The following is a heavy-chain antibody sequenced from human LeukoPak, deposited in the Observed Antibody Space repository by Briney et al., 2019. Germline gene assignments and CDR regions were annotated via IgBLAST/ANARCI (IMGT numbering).Heavy chain of an antibody. D-gene: IGHD3-22*01. J-gene: IGHJ1*01. CDR1: GFTFSSYC. V-gene: IGHV3-74*01. CDR3: ATGKYYDSRGYYTFGH. Sequence: GGSLRLSCTASGFTFSSYCMHWVRQAPGKGLVWVSRINGDGSTTSYADSVKGGFTISRDNAKNTLYLQMNSQRAEDTAVYYCATGKYYDSRGYYTFGHWGQGTLVTVSS. CDR2: INGDGSTT.